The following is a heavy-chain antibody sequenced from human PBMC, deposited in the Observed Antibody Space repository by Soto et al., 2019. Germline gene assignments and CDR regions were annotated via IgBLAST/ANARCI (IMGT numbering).Heavy chain of an antibody. D-gene: IGHD6-19*01. CDR2: IYPGDSDT. J-gene: IGHJ4*02. CDR3: ARQDGSALYYFDY. CDR1: GYTFTSYW. V-gene: IGHV5-51*01. Sequence: PGESLKISCKGSGYTFTSYWIAWVRQMPGKGLEWMGIIYPGDSDTRYSPSFQGQVSISADKSISTAYLQWSSLKASDTAMYYCARQDGSALYYFDYWGQGTLVTVSS.